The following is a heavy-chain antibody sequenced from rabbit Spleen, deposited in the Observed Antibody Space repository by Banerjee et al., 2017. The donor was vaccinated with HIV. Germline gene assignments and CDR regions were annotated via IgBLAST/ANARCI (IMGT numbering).Heavy chain of an antibody. CDR2: IDPVFGIT. D-gene: IGHD1-1*01. CDR1: GFTLSSYY. CDR3: ARADSSYYYMDL. J-gene: IGHJ4*01. Sequence: QLKESGGGLVQPGGSLKLSCKASGFTLSSYYMNWVRQAPGKGLEWIGYIDPVFGITYYANWVNGRFSISRENAQNTVFLQMTSLTAADTATYFCARADSSYYYMDLWGPGTLVTVS. V-gene: IGHV1S7*01.